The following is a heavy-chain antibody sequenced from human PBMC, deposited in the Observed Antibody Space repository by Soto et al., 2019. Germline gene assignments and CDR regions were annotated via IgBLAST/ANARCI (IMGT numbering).Heavy chain of an antibody. J-gene: IGHJ4*02. V-gene: IGHV2-5*01. CDR3: ARSSSGPRGGVPFDY. CDR2: IYWNDDK. D-gene: IGHD3-10*01. CDR1: GFSLSTSGVG. Sequence: SGPTLVNPTQPLRLTCPFSGFSLSTSGVGVGWIRQPPGKALEWLALIYWNDDKRYSPSLKSRLTITKDTSKNQVVLTMTNMDPVDTATYYCARSSSGPRGGVPFDYWGQGTLVTV.